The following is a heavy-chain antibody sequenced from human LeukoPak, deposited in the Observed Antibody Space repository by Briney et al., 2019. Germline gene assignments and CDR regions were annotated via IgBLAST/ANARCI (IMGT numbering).Heavy chain of an antibody. D-gene: IGHD3-22*01. CDR3: ARRRYYDGSGYLE. V-gene: IGHV4-39*01. CDR2: IYYSGRT. CDR1: GDSVSRSDSY. Sequence: SETLSLTCSMSGDSVSRSDSYWDWIRQPPGKGLEWIGTIYYSGRTYYSPSLKSRVTMSVDPSNDQFSLTLRSVTAADTAVYYCARRRYYDGSGYLEWGQGTLLSVSS. J-gene: IGHJ1*01.